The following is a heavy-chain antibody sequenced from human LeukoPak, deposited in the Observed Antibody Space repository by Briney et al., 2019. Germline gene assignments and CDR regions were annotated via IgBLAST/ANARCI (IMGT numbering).Heavy chain of an antibody. CDR1: GGSISSYY. CDR3: ARVQYYDFWSGYDNWFDP. V-gene: IGHV4-59*01. Sequence: SETLSLTCTVSGGSISSYYWSWIRQPPGKGLEWIGYIYYSGSTNYNPSLKSRVTISVDTFKNQFSLKLSSVTAADTAVYYCARVQYYDFWSGYDNWFDPWGQGTLVTVSS. J-gene: IGHJ5*02. CDR2: IYYSGST. D-gene: IGHD3-3*01.